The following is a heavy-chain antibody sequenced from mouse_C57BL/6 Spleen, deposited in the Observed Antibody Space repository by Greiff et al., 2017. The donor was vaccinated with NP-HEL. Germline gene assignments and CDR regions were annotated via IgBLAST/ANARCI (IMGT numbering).Heavy chain of an antibody. J-gene: IGHJ1*03. CDR3: ARGGLLLRQWYFDV. CDR2: IYPRSGNT. D-gene: IGHD1-1*01. Sequence: QVQLQQSGAELARPGASVKLSCKASGYTFTSYGISWVKQRTGQGLEWIGEIYPRSGNTYYNEKFKGKATLTADKSSSTAYMELRSLTSEDSAVYFGARGGLLLRQWYFDVWGTGTTVTVSS. CDR1: GYTFTSYG. V-gene: IGHV1-81*01.